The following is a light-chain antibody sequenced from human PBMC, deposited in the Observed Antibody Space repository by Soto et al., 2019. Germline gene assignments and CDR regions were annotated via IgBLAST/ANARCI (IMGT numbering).Light chain of an antibody. J-gene: IGLJ1*01. CDR1: SSNIGAGYD. V-gene: IGLV1-40*01. CDR3: SSYTSSSTPYV. CDR2: ANS. Sequence: QSVLTQPPSVSGAPGQRVTISCTGTSSNIGAGYDVHWYQQLPGTAPKLLIFANSNRPSGVPDRFSGSKSGTSASLAITGLQAEDEADYYCSSYTSSSTPYVFGTGTKLTVL.